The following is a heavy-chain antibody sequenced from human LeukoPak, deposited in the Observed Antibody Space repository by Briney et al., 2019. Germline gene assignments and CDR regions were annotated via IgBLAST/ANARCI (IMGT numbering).Heavy chain of an antibody. J-gene: IGHJ4*02. CDR1: GFTFTDYW. Sequence: GGSLRLSCAASGFTFTDYWMTWVRQVPGKGLEWVANIQRGGSESYYVDSVKGRFTISRDNAKNSLYLQMDSLRVEDTAFYFCARASYTGFDLHFDQWGQGTLVTVSS. CDR2: IQRGGSES. CDR3: ARASYTGFDLHFDQ. V-gene: IGHV3-7*01. D-gene: IGHD5-12*01.